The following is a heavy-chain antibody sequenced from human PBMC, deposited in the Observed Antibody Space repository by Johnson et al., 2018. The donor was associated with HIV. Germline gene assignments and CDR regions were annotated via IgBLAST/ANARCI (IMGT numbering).Heavy chain of an antibody. J-gene: IGHJ3*02. CDR1: GFTFSSYD. CDR2: IGTAGDT. Sequence: VQLVESGEGLVKPGGSLRLSCAASGFTFSSYDMHWVRQATGKGLEWVSAIGTAGDTYYPGSVKGRFTISRENAKNALYLQMNTLNAEDTAVYYCARDSAGIVGGTEGFDMWGQGTMVTVSS. D-gene: IGHD1-26*01. V-gene: IGHV3-13*01. CDR3: ARDSAGIVGGTEGFDM.